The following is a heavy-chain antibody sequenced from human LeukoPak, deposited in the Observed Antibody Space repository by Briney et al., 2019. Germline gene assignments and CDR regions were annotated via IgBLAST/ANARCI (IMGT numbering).Heavy chain of an antibody. V-gene: IGHV3-21*04. Sequence: GGSLRLSCAASGFTFRSYSMKWVRQAPGKGLEWVSSISSSSSYIYYADSVKGRFTISRDNAKNLLYLQMNSLRAEDTAVYYCAKAEGYCTNGVCPQPPDYWGQGTLVTVSS. CDR3: AKAEGYCTNGVCPQPPDY. J-gene: IGHJ4*02. CDR2: ISSSSSYI. D-gene: IGHD2-8*01. CDR1: GFTFRSYS.